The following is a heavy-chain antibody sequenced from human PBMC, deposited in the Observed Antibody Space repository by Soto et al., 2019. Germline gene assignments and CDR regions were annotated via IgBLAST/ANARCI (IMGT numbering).Heavy chain of an antibody. CDR1: GGSFSGYY. CDR2: INHSGST. J-gene: IGHJ2*01. D-gene: IGHD4-4*01. V-gene: IGHV4-34*01. CDR3: ASLYSNYDWYFDL. Sequence: PSETLSLTCAVYGGSFSGYYWSWIRQPPGKGLEWIGEINHSGSTNYNPSLKSRVTISVDTSKNQFSLKLSSVTAADTAVYYCASLYSNYDWYFDLWGRGTLVTVSS.